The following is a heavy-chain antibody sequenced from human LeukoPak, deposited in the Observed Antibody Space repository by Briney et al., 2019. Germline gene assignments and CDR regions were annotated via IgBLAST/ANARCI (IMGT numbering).Heavy chain of an antibody. CDR1: GYTFTGYY. Sequence: ASVKVSCKASGYTFTGYYMHWVRQAPGQGLGWMGWINPNSGGTNYAQKFQGRVTMTRDTSISTAYMELSRLRSDDTAVYYCASRGYSYGYPIDYWGQGTLVTVSS. CDR2: INPNSGGT. V-gene: IGHV1-2*02. D-gene: IGHD5-18*01. J-gene: IGHJ4*02. CDR3: ASRGYSYGYPIDY.